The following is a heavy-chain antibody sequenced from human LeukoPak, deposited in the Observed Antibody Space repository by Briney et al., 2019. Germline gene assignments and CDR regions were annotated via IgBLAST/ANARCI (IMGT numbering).Heavy chain of an antibody. J-gene: IGHJ6*03. V-gene: IGHV4-34*01. CDR2: INHSGST. D-gene: IGHD6-13*01. CDR3: ARGHYSSSWYKDYYMDV. Sequence: SETLSLTCAVYGGSFSGYYWSWIRQPPGKGLEWIGEINHSGSTNYNPSLKSRVTISVDTSKNQFSLKLSSVTAADTAVYYCARGHYSSSWYKDYYMDVWGEGTTVTVSS. CDR1: GGSFSGYY.